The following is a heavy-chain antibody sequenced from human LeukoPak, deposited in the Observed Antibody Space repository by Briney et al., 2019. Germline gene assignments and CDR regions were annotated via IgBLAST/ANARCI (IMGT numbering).Heavy chain of an antibody. Sequence: PSETLSLTCTVSGGSISSSNYYWGWIRQPPGKGLEWIGSIYHSGSTYYNPSLKSRVTISVDTSKNQLSLKLSSVTAADTAVYYCARLTRGGGYVNYWGQGTLVTASS. CDR1: GGSISSSNYY. CDR2: IYHSGST. CDR3: ARLTRGGGYVNY. D-gene: IGHD5-12*01. V-gene: IGHV4-39*01. J-gene: IGHJ4*02.